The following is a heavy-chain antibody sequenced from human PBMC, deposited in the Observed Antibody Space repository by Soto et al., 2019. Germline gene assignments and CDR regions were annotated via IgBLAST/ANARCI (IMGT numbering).Heavy chain of an antibody. CDR3: ANGRDGYPVY. V-gene: IGHV3-30*18. Sequence: GRSLRLSCAASGFTFSSYGMPWVRQAPGKGLEWVAVISYDGSNKYYADSVKGRFIISRDNSKNTLYLQMNSLRAEDTAVYYGANGRDGYPVYWGQGTLVTVSS. CDR1: GFTFSSYG. CDR2: ISYDGSNK. D-gene: IGHD5-12*01. J-gene: IGHJ4*02.